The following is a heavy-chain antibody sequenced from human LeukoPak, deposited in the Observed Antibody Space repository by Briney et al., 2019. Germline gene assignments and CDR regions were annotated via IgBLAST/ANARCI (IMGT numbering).Heavy chain of an antibody. Sequence: GGSLRLSCAASGFTFDDYAMHWVRQAPGKGLEWVSLISWDGGSTYYADSVKGRFTISRDNSKNSLYLQMNSLRAEDTALYYCAKGKVGATNDYYYYYYMDVWGKGTTVTISS. CDR1: GFTFDDYA. V-gene: IGHV3-43D*03. CDR2: ISWDGGST. J-gene: IGHJ6*03. CDR3: AKGKVGATNDYYYYYYMDV. D-gene: IGHD1-26*01.